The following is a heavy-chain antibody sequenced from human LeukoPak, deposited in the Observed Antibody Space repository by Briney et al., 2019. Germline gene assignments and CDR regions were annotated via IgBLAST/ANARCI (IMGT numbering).Heavy chain of an antibody. V-gene: IGHV4-59*01. CDR1: GGSISSYY. CDR3: ARDHLTVPFDY. Sequence: SETLSLTCTVSGGSISSYYWSWIRQPPGKGLEWIGYIYYSGSTNYNPSLKSRVTISVDTSKNQFSLKLSSVTAADTAVYYCARDHLTVPFDYWGQGTLVTVSS. CDR2: IYYSGST. D-gene: IGHD3-9*01. J-gene: IGHJ4*02.